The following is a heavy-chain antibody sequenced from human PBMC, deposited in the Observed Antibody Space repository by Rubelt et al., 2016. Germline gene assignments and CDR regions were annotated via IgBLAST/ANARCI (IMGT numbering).Heavy chain of an antibody. CDR3: STDLLDGYLGF. D-gene: IGHD2-15*01. J-gene: IGHJ4*02. CDR2: ISGGGAST. Sequence: MTWVRQAPGKGLEWVSGISGGGASTYYADSVKGRFAISRDNSKNTLYLQMNSLKTEDTAVYYCSTDLLDGYLGFWGQGTLVTVSS. V-gene: IGHV3-23*01.